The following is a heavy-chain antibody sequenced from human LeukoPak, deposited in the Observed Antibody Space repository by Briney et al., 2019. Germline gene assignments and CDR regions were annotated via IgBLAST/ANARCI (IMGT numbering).Heavy chain of an antibody. CDR3: ARGGITMVRGRPRDYWYFDL. V-gene: IGHV4-34*01. CDR2: XXXSGST. CDR1: GGSFSGYY. Sequence: SETLSLNCAVYGGSFSGYYWSWIRQPPGKGLXXXXXXXXSGSTNYNPSLKSRVTISVDTSKNQFSLKLSSVTAADTAVYYCARGGITMVRGRPRDYWYFDLWGRGTLVTVSS. D-gene: IGHD3-10*01. J-gene: IGHJ2*01.